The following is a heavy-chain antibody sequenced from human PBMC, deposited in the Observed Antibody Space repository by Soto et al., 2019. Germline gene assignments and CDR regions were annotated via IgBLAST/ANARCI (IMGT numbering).Heavy chain of an antibody. V-gene: IGHV3-66*01. CDR1: GFTLSSNY. Sequence: GGSLRLSCAASGFTLSSNYMTWVRQAPGKGLEWVSVIYYGGTTYYADSVKDRFTISRDNSKNTLYLQMNSLRVEDTAVYYCARDSEYGYTVLTGYPMGGSWGQGTLVTVSS. D-gene: IGHD3-9*01. CDR3: ARDSEYGYTVLTGYPMGGS. CDR2: IYYGGTT. J-gene: IGHJ5*02.